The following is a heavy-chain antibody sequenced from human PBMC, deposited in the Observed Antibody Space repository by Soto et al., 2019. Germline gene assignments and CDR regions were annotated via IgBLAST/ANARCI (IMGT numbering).Heavy chain of an antibody. CDR2: VHSGGNT. Sequence: GGSLRLSCASSGFTVSSNYMSWVRQAPGNGLEWVSVVHSGGNTYYADSVKGGFTVSRDISKNTLYLQMNSLRAEDTAVYYCARAPYSSSWYTFDPWGQGTLVTVSS. V-gene: IGHV3-66*01. J-gene: IGHJ5*02. CDR3: ARAPYSSSWYTFDP. CDR1: GFTVSSNY. D-gene: IGHD6-13*01.